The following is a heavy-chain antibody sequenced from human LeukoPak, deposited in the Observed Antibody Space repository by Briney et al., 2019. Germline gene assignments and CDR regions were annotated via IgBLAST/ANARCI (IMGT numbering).Heavy chain of an antibody. CDR1: GYTFTSYG. Sequence: ASVKVSCKASGYTFTSYGISWVRQAPGQGLEWMGWINPNSGGTNYAQKFQGRVTMTRDTSISTAYMELSRLRSDDTAVYYCARGPSTARSRDGYNQYNWFDPWGQGTLVTVSS. J-gene: IGHJ5*02. V-gene: IGHV1-2*02. CDR2: INPNSGGT. D-gene: IGHD5-24*01. CDR3: ARGPSTARSRDGYNQYNWFDP.